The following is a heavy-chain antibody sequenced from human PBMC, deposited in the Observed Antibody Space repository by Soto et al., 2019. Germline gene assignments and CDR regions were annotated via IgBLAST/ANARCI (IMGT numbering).Heavy chain of an antibody. CDR1: GFTFSSYS. J-gene: IGHJ4*02. V-gene: IGHV3-21*01. D-gene: IGHD3-16*01. CDR3: AREGGVMYYFDY. Sequence: EVQLVESGGGLVKPGGSLRLSCAASGFTFSSYSMNWVRQAPGKGLEWVSSISSSSSYIYYADSVKGRFTISRDNAKNSLYLQMNSLRAEDTAVYYCAREGGVMYYFDYWGQGTLVTVSS. CDR2: ISSSSSYI.